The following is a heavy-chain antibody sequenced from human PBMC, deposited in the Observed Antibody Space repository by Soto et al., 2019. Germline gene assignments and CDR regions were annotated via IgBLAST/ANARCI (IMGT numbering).Heavy chain of an antibody. Sequence: GGSLRLSCAASGFTFSDYGMNWVRQAPGKGLEWVAAISGSAGNTYYADSVKGRFSTSRDNSKGTLYLEMNSLRVEDTAIYYCAKTFGSNWLPEYWGQGTLVTVSS. V-gene: IGHV3-23*01. CDR1: GFTFSDYG. J-gene: IGHJ4*02. CDR2: ISGSAGNT. D-gene: IGHD6-13*01. CDR3: AKTFGSNWLPEY.